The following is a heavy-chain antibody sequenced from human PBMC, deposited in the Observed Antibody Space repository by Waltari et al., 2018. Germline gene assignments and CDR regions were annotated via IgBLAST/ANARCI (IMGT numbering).Heavy chain of an antibody. CDR3: ARVGGYYYYYMDV. CDR1: GFHFGSYE. Sequence: EVQLVESGGGLEQPGGSLRLSCAGPGFHFGSYEMRWVRQAPGKGLEWVSYIGTSDRSIYYADSVRGRFTISRDNAKNSLYLHMNNLRAEDTAVYYCARVGGYYYYYMDVWGKGTTVTVSS. D-gene: IGHD3-16*01. J-gene: IGHJ6*03. CDR2: IGTSDRSI. V-gene: IGHV3-48*03.